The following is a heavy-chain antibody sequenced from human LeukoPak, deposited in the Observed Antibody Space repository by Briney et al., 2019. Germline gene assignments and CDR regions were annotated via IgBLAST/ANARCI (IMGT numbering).Heavy chain of an antibody. Sequence: PGGSLRLSCAASGFTFRTYNMNWVRQAPGKGLEWVSYITSGGTTIYYADSVKGRFTISRDNARNSLYLQMNSLRAEDTALYYCARDHFSGESPLSQNGFDYWGQGTLVTVSS. J-gene: IGHJ4*02. CDR2: ITSGGTTI. D-gene: IGHD3-3*02. CDR3: ARDHFSGESPLSQNGFDY. V-gene: IGHV3-48*04. CDR1: GFTFRTYN.